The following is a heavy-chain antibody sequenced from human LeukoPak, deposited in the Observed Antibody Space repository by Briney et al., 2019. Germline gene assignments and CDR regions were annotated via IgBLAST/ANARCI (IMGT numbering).Heavy chain of an antibody. Sequence: GGSLRLSCAASGFTFSSYEMNWVRQAPGKGLEWVSYISSSGSTTYYADSVKGRFTISRDNSKNTLYLQMNSLRAEDTAVYYCAGTHTIAAAGERNYYYYCMDVWGKGTTVTISS. D-gene: IGHD6-13*01. CDR1: GFTFSSYE. CDR3: AGTHTIAAAGERNYYYYCMDV. J-gene: IGHJ6*03. V-gene: IGHV3-48*03. CDR2: ISSSGSTT.